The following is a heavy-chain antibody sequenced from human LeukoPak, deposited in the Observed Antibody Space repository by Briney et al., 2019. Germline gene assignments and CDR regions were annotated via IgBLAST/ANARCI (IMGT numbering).Heavy chain of an antibody. CDR2: FDPEDGET. CDR3: ATFYTVTTGNRDGHPIDY. D-gene: IGHD4-17*01. CDR1: GYTLTELS. J-gene: IGHJ4*02. Sequence: ASVKVSCKVSGYTLTELSMHWVRQAPGKGLEWMGGFDPEDGETIYAQKFQGRVTMTEDTSTDTAYMELSSLRSEDTAVYYCATFYTVTTGNRDGHPIDYWGQGTLVTVSS. V-gene: IGHV1-24*01.